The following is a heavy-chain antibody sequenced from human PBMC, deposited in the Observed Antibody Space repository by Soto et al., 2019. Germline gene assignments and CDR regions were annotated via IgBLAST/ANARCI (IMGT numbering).Heavy chain of an antibody. CDR2: INPNSGGT. Sequence: QVQLVQSGAEVKKPGASVKVSCKASGYTFTGYYMHWVRQAPGQGLEWMGWINPNSGGTNYAQKFQGWVTMTRDTSISTAYMELSRLRSDDTAVYYCAREEAVAGTGGWSWGYGMDVWGQGTTVTVSS. J-gene: IGHJ6*02. D-gene: IGHD6-19*01. V-gene: IGHV1-2*04. CDR3: AREEAVAGTGGWSWGYGMDV. CDR1: GYTFTGYY.